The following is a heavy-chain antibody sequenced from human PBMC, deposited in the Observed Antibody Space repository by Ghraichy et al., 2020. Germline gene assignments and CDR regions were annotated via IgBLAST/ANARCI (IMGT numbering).Heavy chain of an antibody. CDR1: GGSISSYY. CDR3: ASSTVDTDFDL. D-gene: IGHD5-18*01. J-gene: IGHJ2*01. CDR2: IYYSGST. V-gene: IGHV4-59*01. Sequence: SETLSLTCTVSGGSISSYYWSWIRQPPGKGLEWIGYIYYSGSTNYNPSLKSRVTISVDTSKNQFSLKLSSVTAADTAVYYCASSTVDTDFDLWGRGTLVTVSS.